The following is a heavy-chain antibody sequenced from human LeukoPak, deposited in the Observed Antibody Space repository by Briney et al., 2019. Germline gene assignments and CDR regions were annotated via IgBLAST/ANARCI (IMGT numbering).Heavy chain of an antibody. D-gene: IGHD3-9*01. CDR2: INHLGST. CDR1: DGSFSGHY. CDR3: ARSEYDILTGFDY. Sequence: SETLSLTCGVYDGSFSGHYWAWIRQSPGKGLEWIGDINHLGSTNFNPSLRSRVTISVDTSKKQFSLKLSSVTAADTAVYYCARSEYDILTGFDYWGQGTLVTVSS. V-gene: IGHV4-34*01. J-gene: IGHJ4*02.